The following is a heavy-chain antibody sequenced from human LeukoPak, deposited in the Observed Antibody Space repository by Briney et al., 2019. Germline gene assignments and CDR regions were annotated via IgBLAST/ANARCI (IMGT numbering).Heavy chain of an antibody. CDR2: IYHTGDT. D-gene: IGHD6-13*01. CDR1: GGSLNNDSYY. V-gene: IGHV4-39*07. J-gene: IGHJ4*02. CDR3: VRDRGPAGKPDS. Sequence: SETLSLTCTVSGGSLNNDSYYWDWIRQPPGEGLEWIGKIYHTGDTYYNPSLKGRVAISLDTSKNQFSLKVNSMTAADTAVYYCVRDRGPAGKPDSWGQGTLVTVSS.